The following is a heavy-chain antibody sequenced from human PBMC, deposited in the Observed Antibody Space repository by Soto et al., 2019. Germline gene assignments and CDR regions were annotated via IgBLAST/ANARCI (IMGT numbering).Heavy chain of an antibody. Sequence: QVQLVQSGAEVKKPGASVKVSCKASGYTFTGYYMHWVRQAPGQGLEWMGWINPNSGGTNYAQKFQGRVTMTRDTSVSTAYMELSRLRSDDTAVYYCARGSLVTVVTSFVDYWCQGTLVTVSS. V-gene: IGHV1-2*02. CDR3: ARGSLVTVVTSFVDY. J-gene: IGHJ4*02. D-gene: IGHD2-15*01. CDR1: GYTFTGYY. CDR2: INPNSGGT.